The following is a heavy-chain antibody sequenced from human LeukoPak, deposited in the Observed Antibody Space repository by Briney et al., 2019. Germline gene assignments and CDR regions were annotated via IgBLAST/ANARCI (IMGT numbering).Heavy chain of an antibody. V-gene: IGHV3-33*01. CDR2: MWYDGSNK. J-gene: IGHJ4*02. Sequence: PGRSLRLSCAASGFTFSSYGMHWVRQAPGKGLEWVAVMWYDGSNKYYADSVKGRFTISRDNSKNTLYLQMNSLRAEDTAVYYCARESTRSGWTEYYFDYWGQGTLVTVSS. D-gene: IGHD6-19*01. CDR1: GFTFSSYG. CDR3: ARESTRSGWTEYYFDY.